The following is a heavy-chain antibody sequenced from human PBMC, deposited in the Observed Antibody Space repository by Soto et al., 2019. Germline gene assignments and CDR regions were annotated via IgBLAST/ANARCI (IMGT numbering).Heavy chain of an antibody. CDR3: ARVGGDSGAAFDI. D-gene: IGHD1-26*01. V-gene: IGHV1-18*01. J-gene: IGHJ3*02. CDR2: ISAYNGNT. CDR1: GYTCTRHG. Sequence: AXVKVSCKASGYTCTRHGISWLRQAPGQGREWMGWISAYNGNTNFTQNLQGRVTMTTDTSTSTGYMELRSLRSYDTAVYYCARVGGDSGAAFDIWGQGTMVTXSS.